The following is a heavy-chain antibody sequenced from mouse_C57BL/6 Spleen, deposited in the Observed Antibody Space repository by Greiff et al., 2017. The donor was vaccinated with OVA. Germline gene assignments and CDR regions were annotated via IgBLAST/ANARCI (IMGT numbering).Heavy chain of an antibody. CDR2: IDPSDSCT. CDR1: GYTFTSYW. V-gene: IGHV1-50*01. J-gene: IGHJ3*01. D-gene: IGHD2-5*01. CDR3: ERRDSNRFAD. Sequence: QVQLQQPGAELVKPGASVKLSCKASGYTFTSYWMQWVKQRPGQGLEWIGEIDPSDSCTNYNQKFKGKATLTVDTSSSTAYMQRSSLTSEEAAVYYCERRDSNRFADWGQGTLVTVSA.